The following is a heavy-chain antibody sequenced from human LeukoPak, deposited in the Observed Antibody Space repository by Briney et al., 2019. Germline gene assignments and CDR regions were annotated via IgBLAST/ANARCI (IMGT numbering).Heavy chain of an antibody. Sequence: GASVKVSCKASGYTFTGYYMHWVRQAPGQGLEWMGWINPNTGGTNYAQKFQGRVTMTRDTSISTAYMELSRLRSDDTAVYYCARTSSSSWFDFDYWGQGTLVTVSS. J-gene: IGHJ4*02. CDR2: INPNTGGT. CDR1: GYTFTGYY. CDR3: ARTSSSSWFDFDY. V-gene: IGHV1-2*02. D-gene: IGHD6-13*01.